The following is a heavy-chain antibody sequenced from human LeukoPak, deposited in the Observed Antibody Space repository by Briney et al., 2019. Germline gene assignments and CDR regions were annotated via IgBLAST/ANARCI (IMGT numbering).Heavy chain of an antibody. Sequence: PSETLSLTCTVSGGSISSHYWSWIRQPPGKGLEWIGEINHSGSTNYNPSLKSRVTISVDTSKNHFSLKLSSVTAADTAVYYCARGPRKVRGVIITGWFDPWGQGTLVTVSS. CDR2: INHSGST. CDR1: GGSISSHY. D-gene: IGHD3-10*01. CDR3: ARGPRKVRGVIITGWFDP. V-gene: IGHV4-34*01. J-gene: IGHJ5*02.